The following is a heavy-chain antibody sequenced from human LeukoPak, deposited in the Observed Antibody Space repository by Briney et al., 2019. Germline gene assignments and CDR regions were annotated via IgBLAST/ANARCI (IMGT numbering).Heavy chain of an antibody. D-gene: IGHD1-26*01. J-gene: IGHJ3*02. CDR2: INHSGST. CDR1: DGSFSGYY. V-gene: IGHV4-34*01. Sequence: PSETLSLTCAVYDGSFSGYYWSWIRQPPGKGLEWIGEINHSGSTDYNPSLKSRVTISPDKSKNQFSLTLTSVTAADTAVYFCARAPLSGTYYADAFIWGQGTMVTVSS. CDR3: ARAPLSGTYYADAFI.